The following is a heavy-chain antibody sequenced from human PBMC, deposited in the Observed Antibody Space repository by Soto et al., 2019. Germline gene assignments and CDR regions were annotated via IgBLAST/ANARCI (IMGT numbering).Heavy chain of an antibody. CDR2: INPSGDVR. D-gene: IGHD2-15*01. J-gene: IGHJ5*02. CDR1: GFTFSDYF. Sequence: VASVKVSCKASGFTFSDYFMHWVRQAPGQGLEWMGIINPSGDVRDYAQKFQGRVTITRDTSTSTVYMELSSLRYEDTAVYYCARDNSQNYGTPAASSWLHPSGQGTTVTVYS. CDR3: ARDNSQNYGTPAASSWLHP. V-gene: IGHV1-46*01.